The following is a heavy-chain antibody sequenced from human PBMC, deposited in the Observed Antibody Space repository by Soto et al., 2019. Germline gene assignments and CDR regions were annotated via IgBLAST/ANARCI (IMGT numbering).Heavy chain of an antibody. CDR3: ARGRVVGAILPFDY. J-gene: IGHJ4*02. CDR1: GLTFSSYA. V-gene: IGHV3-23*01. Sequence: PGGSLRLSCAASGLTFSSYAMSWVRQAPGKGLEWVSAISGSGGSTYYADSVKGRFTISRDNSKNTLYLQMNSLRAEDTALYYCARGRVVGAILPFDYWGQGTLVTVSS. CDR2: ISGSGGST. D-gene: IGHD1-26*01.